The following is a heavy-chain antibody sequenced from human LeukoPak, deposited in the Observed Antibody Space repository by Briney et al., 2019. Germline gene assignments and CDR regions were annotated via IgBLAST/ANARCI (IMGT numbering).Heavy chain of an antibody. V-gene: IGHV3-48*01. CDR1: GFTLSSYS. J-gene: IGHJ4*02. CDR3: ARDVEQWLVRVYYFDY. CDR2: ISSGSTTI. D-gene: IGHD6-19*01. Sequence: GGSLRLSRATSGFTLSSYSMNWVRQAPGKGLEWVSYISSGSTTIYYADSVKGRFTISRDNAKNSLYLQMNRLRAEDTAVYYCARDVEQWLVRVYYFDYWGQGTLVTVSS.